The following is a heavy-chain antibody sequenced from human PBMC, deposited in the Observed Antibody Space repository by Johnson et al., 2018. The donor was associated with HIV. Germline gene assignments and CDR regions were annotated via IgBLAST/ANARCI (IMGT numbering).Heavy chain of an antibody. V-gene: IGHV3-23*04. D-gene: IGHD6-13*01. J-gene: IGHJ3*02. CDR2: ISGSGGST. Sequence: VQLVESGGGGVQPGRSLRLSCAASAFTFSSYAMSWVRQAPGKGLQWVSSISGSGGSTDYADSVKGRFTISRDNSKNTLYLQINSLRAEDTAVYYCARADSSSSPWMGLDILGQGTMVTVSS. CDR1: AFTFSSYA. CDR3: ARADSSSSPWMGLDI.